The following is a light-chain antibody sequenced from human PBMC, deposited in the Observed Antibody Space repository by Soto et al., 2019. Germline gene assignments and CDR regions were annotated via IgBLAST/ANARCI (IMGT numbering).Light chain of an antibody. CDR1: SSNIGSNY. Sequence: QSVLTQPPSASGTPGQRVTISCSGSSSNIGSNYVYWYQQLPGTAPKLLIYRNNQRPSGVPDRFSGSKSGTSASLAISGLRSEDEADYYCAAGDDSHVFGGGTKLTVL. CDR3: AAGDDSHV. V-gene: IGLV1-47*01. CDR2: RNN. J-gene: IGLJ2*01.